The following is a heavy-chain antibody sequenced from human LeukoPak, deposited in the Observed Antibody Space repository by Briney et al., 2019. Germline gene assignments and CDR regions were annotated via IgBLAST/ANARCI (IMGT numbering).Heavy chain of an antibody. CDR2: INHSGST. D-gene: IGHD1-26*01. CDR1: GGSFSGYY. Sequence: SETLSLTCAVYGGSFSGYYWSWIRQPPGKGLEWIGEINHSGSTNYNPSLKSRVTISVDTSKNQFSLKLSSVTAADTAVYYCASSGSYYNAFDIWGQGTMVTVSS. J-gene: IGHJ3*02. CDR3: ASSGSYYNAFDI. V-gene: IGHV4-34*01.